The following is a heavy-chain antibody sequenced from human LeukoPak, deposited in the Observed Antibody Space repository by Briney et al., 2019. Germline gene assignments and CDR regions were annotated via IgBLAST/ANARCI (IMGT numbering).Heavy chain of an antibody. CDR1: GYSFTNYW. CDR2: IDPSDSYT. CDR3: AKSITTRGY. Sequence: GESLKISCKGSGYSFTNYWISWVRQMPGKGLEWMGRIDPSDSYTKHSPSFQGHVTISADKSISTAYLQWSSLKASDTAMYYCAKSITTRGYWGQGTLVTVSS. D-gene: IGHD3-22*01. J-gene: IGHJ4*02. V-gene: IGHV5-10-1*01.